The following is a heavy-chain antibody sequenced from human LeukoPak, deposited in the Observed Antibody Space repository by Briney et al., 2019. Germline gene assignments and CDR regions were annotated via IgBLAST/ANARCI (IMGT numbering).Heavy chain of an antibody. CDR2: IYYSGST. J-gene: IGHJ4*02. CDR1: GGSISSYY. CDR3: ARGYYYDSSGLFDY. D-gene: IGHD3-22*01. Sequence: SETLSLTCTVSGGSISSYYWSWIRQPPGKGLEWIGCIYYSGSTNYNPSLKSRVTISVDTSKNQFSLKLSSVTAADTAVYYCARGYYYDSSGLFDYWGQGTLVTVSS. V-gene: IGHV4-59*01.